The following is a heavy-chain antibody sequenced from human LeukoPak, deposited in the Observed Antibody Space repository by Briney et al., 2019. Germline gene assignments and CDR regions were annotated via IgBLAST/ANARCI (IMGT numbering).Heavy chain of an antibody. D-gene: IGHD4-17*01. Sequence: KPSETQSLTCAVSGDSISSNNWWSWVGQPPGKGLDGIGENYASGSTNYKPSLKSRVTISVNKSKNQFSLKLSSVTAADTAVYYCARANDYGDALPRYMDVWGKGTTGTVSS. CDR1: GDSISSNNW. V-gene: IGHV4-4*02. CDR2: NYASGST. CDR3: ARANDYGDALPRYMDV. J-gene: IGHJ6*03.